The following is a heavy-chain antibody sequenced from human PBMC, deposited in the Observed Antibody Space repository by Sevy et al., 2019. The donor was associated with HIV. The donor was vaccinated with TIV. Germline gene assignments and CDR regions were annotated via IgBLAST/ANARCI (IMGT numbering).Heavy chain of an antibody. CDR2: ICGSGGCT. Sequence: GGSLRLSCAASGFTFKSSAMSWVRQAPGKGLEWVSLICGSGGCTYYADSVKGRFTISRDNSKNTLYLQMNSLRAEDTAIYYCAKDQGGGLDYWGQGTLVTVSS. J-gene: IGHJ4*02. V-gene: IGHV3-23*01. CDR1: GFTFKSSA. D-gene: IGHD3-16*01. CDR3: AKDQGGGLDY.